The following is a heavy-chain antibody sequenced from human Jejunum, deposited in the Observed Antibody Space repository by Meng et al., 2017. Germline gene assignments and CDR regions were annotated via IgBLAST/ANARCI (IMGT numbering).Heavy chain of an antibody. Sequence: GESLKISCAASGFTFSSSTMSWVRQAPGKGLEWVSAITSGGITYFADSVKGRFTISRDKSKNTLYLQMNTLRAEDTATYYCAKLTTNWGQGTMVTVSS. CDR2: ITSGGIT. CDR1: GFTFSSST. D-gene: IGHD1-14*01. CDR3: AKLTTN. J-gene: IGHJ3*01. V-gene: IGHV3-23*01.